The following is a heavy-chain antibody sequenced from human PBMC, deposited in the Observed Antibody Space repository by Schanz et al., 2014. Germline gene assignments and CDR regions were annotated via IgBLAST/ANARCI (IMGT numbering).Heavy chain of an antibody. CDR1: GFTFSYYW. Sequence: EVQLVESGGGLVQPGGSLRLSCTASGFTFSYYWMTWVRQAPGKGLEWVANIKQDGSEKNYVDSMKGRFTISRDNAKNALYLQMNTLRAEDTAVYYCAKDPSYGSDWVKYLDHWGQGTLVTVSS. V-gene: IGHV3-7*01. D-gene: IGHD1-26*01. CDR3: AKDPSYGSDWVKYLDH. CDR2: IKQDGSEK. J-gene: IGHJ4*02.